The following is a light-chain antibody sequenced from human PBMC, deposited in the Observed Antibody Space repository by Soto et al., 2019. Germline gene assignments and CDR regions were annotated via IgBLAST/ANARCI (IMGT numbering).Light chain of an antibody. V-gene: IGKV1-5*03. CDR1: QNVGNW. J-gene: IGKJ1*01. Sequence: DIQMTQSPSTLSAAVGDRISITCRASQNVGNWMAWYQQKPGKAPKLLIYQASTSESGVPSRFSGSGSGTDFTLTISSLQSDDFATYDCQQYNSYSWTFGQGTKVEIK. CDR3: QQYNSYSWT. CDR2: QAS.